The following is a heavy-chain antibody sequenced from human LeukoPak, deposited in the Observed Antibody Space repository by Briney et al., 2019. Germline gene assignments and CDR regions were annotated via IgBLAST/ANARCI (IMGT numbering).Heavy chain of an antibody. CDR3: ARDGASGYLADY. D-gene: IGHD3-3*01. J-gene: IGHJ4*02. CDR2: VNPNSGGT. CDR1: GYTLTGYY. Sequence: ASVKVSCKASGYTLTGYYMHWVRQAPGQGLEWMGWVNPNSGGTNYAQKFQGRVTMTRDTSISTAYMELSRLGSDDTAVYYCARDGASGYLADYWGQGALVTVSS. V-gene: IGHV1-2*02.